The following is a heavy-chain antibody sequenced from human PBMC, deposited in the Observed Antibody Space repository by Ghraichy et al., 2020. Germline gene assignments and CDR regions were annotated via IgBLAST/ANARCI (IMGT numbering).Heavy chain of an antibody. D-gene: IGHD6-6*01. J-gene: IGHJ4*02. CDR3: VRGDTASSTAYFDH. V-gene: IGHV4-38-2*01. CDR1: GYPISKGYY. CDR2: ISRIGIT. Sequence: SETLSLTCAVSGYPISKGYYWGWVRQPPGKGLEWIGSISRIGITPYNPSLKSRITMSVDTSKNQFSLDLNSVTAADTARYYCVRGDTASSTAYFDHWGQGTLVSVSS.